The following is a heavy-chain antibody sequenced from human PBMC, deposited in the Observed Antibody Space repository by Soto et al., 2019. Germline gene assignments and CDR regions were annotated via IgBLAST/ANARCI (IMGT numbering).Heavy chain of an antibody. CDR1: GLSLSNYA. CDR3: AKGGITLVRGAFDY. Sequence: PGGSLRLSCAVSGLSLSNYAMSWVRQAPGKGLEWVSAISGSGSNIYYIDSVKGRFTISRDRSKTTLFLQMNNLRAEDTAVYYCAKGGITLVRGAFDYWGQGVLVTGS. J-gene: IGHJ4*02. V-gene: IGHV3-23*01. D-gene: IGHD3-10*01. CDR2: ISGSGSNI.